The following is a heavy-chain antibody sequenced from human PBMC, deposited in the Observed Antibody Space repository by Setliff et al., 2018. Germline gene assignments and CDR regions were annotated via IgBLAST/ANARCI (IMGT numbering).Heavy chain of an antibody. CDR1: GFIFSNFG. V-gene: IGHV3-30*18. J-gene: IGHJ4*02. D-gene: IGHD6-19*01. CDR2: VSFDGRNK. CDR3: AKDSLSGWSAVDY. Sequence: GGSLRLSCGASGFIFSNFGMHWVRQAPGKGLEWVAAVSFDGRNKYYEDSVKGRFTISRDDSKNTLYLQMNSLRPEDTAVYYCAKDSLSGWSAVDYWGQGTLVTVSS.